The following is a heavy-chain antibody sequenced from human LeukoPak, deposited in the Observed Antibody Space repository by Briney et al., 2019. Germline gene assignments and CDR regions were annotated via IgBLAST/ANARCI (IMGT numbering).Heavy chain of an antibody. V-gene: IGHV3-30-3*01. D-gene: IGHD5-18*01. CDR1: GFTFSSYT. CDR2: ISYDGSNK. J-gene: IGHJ4*02. CDR3: ARRWIQPDY. Sequence: GGSLRLSCAASGFTFSSYTMHWVRQAPGKGLEWVAVISYDGSNKYYADSVKGRFTISRDNSKNTLYLQMNSLRAEDTAVYYCARRWIQPDYWGQGTLVTVSS.